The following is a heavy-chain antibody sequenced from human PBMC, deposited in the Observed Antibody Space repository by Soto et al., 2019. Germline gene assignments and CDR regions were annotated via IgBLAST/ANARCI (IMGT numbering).Heavy chain of an antibody. J-gene: IGHJ4*02. CDR1: GFTFSTHA. D-gene: IGHD3-10*01. Sequence: PGGSLRLSCAASGFTFSTHAMSWVRQVPRKGPEWVSAISGSGGSTDYADSVNGRFTISRDNPKNTLYLQMNSLRADDTALYYCATRTPPGSESCPLDYWGQGTLVTVSS. V-gene: IGHV3-23*01. CDR2: ISGSGGST. CDR3: ATRTPPGSESCPLDY.